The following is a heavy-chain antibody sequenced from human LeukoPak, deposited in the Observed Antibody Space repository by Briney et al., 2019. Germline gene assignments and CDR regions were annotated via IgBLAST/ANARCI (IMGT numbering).Heavy chain of an antibody. J-gene: IGHJ3*02. Sequence: GASVKVSCKASGGTFSSYAISWVRQAPGQGLEWMGGIIPIFGTANYAQKFQGRVTITADESTSTAYMELSSLRSEDTAVYYCARDPPYSSSRLDAFDIWGQGIMVTVSS. CDR2: IIPIFGTA. CDR3: ARDPPYSSSRLDAFDI. CDR1: GGTFSSYA. D-gene: IGHD6-6*01. V-gene: IGHV1-69*13.